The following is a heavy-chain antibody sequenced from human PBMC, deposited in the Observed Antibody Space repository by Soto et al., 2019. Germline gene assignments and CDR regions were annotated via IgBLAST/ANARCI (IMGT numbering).Heavy chain of an antibody. CDR1: GFIFGNYM. J-gene: IGHJ3*02. CDR2: IRDSGDST. CDR3: APHVYCSGGSGHYDGFDI. Sequence: EVQLLESGGGLVQPGESLRLSCAVSGFIFGNYMMTWVRQAPGKGLEWVSTIRDSGDSTYYADSVKGRFTISRDNFKNTLYVQMDSLGADDTAVYYCAPHVYCSGGSGHYDGFDIRGQGAWSPSLQ. V-gene: IGHV3-23*01. D-gene: IGHD2-15*01.